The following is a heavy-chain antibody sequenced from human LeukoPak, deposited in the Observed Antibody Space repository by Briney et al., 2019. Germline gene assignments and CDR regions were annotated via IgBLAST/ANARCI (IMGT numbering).Heavy chain of an antibody. J-gene: IGHJ4*02. CDR1: GYTFTGYY. Sequence: ASVEVSCKASGYTFTGYYMHWVRQAPGQGLEGMGWINPNSGGTNYAQKFQGRVTMTRDTSISTAYMELSRLRSDDTAVYYCARSDTIFGVAPGGNWGQGTLVTVSS. D-gene: IGHD3-3*01. CDR3: ARSDTIFGVAPGGN. V-gene: IGHV1-2*02. CDR2: INPNSGGT.